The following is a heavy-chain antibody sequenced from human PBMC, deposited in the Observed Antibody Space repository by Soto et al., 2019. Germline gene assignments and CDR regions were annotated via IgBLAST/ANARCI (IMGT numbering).Heavy chain of an antibody. Sequence: GASVKVSCKASGFTFTSSAVQWVRQARGQRFEWIGWIVVGSGNTNYAQKFQERVTITRDMSTSTAYMELSSLRSEDTAVYYCAADIVLVPAAPLYGMDVWGQGTTVTVSS. CDR1: GFTFTSSA. D-gene: IGHD2-2*01. V-gene: IGHV1-58*01. CDR3: AADIVLVPAAPLYGMDV. J-gene: IGHJ6*02. CDR2: IVVGSGNT.